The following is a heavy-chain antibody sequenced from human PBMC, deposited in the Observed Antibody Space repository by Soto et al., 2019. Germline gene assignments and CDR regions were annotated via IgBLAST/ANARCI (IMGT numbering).Heavy chain of an antibody. CDR2: MNPNSGNT. CDR1: GYTFTSYD. Sequence: ASVKVSCKASGYTFTSYDINWVRQATGQGLEWMGWMNPNSGNTGYAQKFQGRVTMTRNTSISTAYMELSSLRPEDTAVYYCARGHRITMVRGVIIYSRSYYYGMDVWGQGTTVTVSS. CDR3: ARGHRITMVRGVIIYSRSYYYGMDV. J-gene: IGHJ6*02. D-gene: IGHD3-10*01. V-gene: IGHV1-8*01.